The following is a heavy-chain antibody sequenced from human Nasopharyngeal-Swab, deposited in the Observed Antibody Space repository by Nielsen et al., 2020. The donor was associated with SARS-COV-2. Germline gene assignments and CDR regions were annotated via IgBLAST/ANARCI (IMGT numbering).Heavy chain of an antibody. D-gene: IGHD1-1*01. V-gene: IGHV3-48*01. CDR3: ARVREGNDYYCYMDV. CDR1: GFTFSSYS. Sequence: GGSLRLSCAVSGFTFSSYSMNWVRQAPGKGLEWVSYISSSSSTIYSADSVKGRFTISRDNAKNSLYLQMNSLRGEDTAVYYCARVREGNDYYCYMDVWGKGTTVTVSS. J-gene: IGHJ6*03. CDR2: ISSSSSTI.